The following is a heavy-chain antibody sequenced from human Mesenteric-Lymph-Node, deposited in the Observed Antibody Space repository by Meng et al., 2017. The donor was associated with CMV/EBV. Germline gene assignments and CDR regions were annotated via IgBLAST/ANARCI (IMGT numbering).Heavy chain of an antibody. J-gene: IGHJ4*02. CDR2: ISWDGGNA. CDR3: AKEYSNGWYYFDY. Sequence: GESLKISCGASGFIFADYAMHWVRQAPGKGLEWVSLISWDGGNAYYADSVKGRFTISRDNSKNSLYLQMNSLRAEDTALYYCAKEYSNGWYYFDYWGQGTLVTVSS. V-gene: IGHV3-43D*03. CDR1: GFIFADYA. D-gene: IGHD6-13*01.